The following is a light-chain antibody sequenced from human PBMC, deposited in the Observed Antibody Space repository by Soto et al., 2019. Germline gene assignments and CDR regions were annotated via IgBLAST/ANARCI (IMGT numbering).Light chain of an antibody. V-gene: IGKV1-5*03. J-gene: IGKJ2*01. CDR2: EAS. Sequence: DIQMTQSPSTLSASVGDRVTITCRASPSISTWLAWFQQKPGKARKLKIDEASTMESGVPSRCSGSGSGTDFTHTISRLQPDDCESYYCQQYNSYSGTVGQGT. CDR1: PSISTW. CDR3: QQYNSYSGT.